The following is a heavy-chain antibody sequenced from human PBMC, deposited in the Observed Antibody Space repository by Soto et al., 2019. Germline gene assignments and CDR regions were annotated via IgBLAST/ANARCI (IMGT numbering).Heavy chain of an antibody. V-gene: IGHV1-69*02. CDR3: ASSGYGSGGYYYYYYMDV. CDR1: GGTFSSYT. D-gene: IGHD3-10*01. J-gene: IGHJ6*03. CDR2: IIPILGIA. Sequence: QVQLVQSGDEVKKPGSSVKVSCKASGGTFSSYTISWVRQAPGQGLEWMGRIIPILGIANYAQKFQGRVTITADKSTSTAYMELSSLRSEDTAVYYCASSGYGSGGYYYYYYMDVLGKGTTVTVSS.